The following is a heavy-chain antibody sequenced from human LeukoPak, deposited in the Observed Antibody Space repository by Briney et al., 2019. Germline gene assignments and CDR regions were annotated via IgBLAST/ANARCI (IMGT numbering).Heavy chain of an antibody. J-gene: IGHJ4*02. CDR1: GYTFTNYG. V-gene: IGHV1-18*01. CDR2: ISTYSDRI. Sequence: GASVKVSCKASGYTFTNYGISRVRQAPGQRLEWMGWISTYSDRIKYAQNFQGRLTMTTDTSTSTAYMDLRGLTSNDTAMYYCARGSYYVHWGQGTLVTVSS. CDR3: ARGSYYVH. D-gene: IGHD1-26*01.